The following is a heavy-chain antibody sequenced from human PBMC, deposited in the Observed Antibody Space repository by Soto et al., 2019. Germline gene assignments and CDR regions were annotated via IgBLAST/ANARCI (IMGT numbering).Heavy chain of an antibody. D-gene: IGHD3-16*01. V-gene: IGHV3-48*03. CDR2: ISSSGSTI. CDR3: ARKGMITFGD. Sequence: PGGSLRLSCAASGFTFSGYEMNWVRQAPGKGLEWVSYISSSGSTIYYADAVKGRFTISRDNAKNSLYMQMNSLRAEDTAVYYCARKGMITFGDWGQGTLVTVSS. CDR1: GFTFSGYE. J-gene: IGHJ4*02.